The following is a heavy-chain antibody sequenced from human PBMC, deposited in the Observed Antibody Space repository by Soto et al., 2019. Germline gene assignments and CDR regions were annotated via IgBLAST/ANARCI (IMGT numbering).Heavy chain of an antibody. D-gene: IGHD6-19*01. CDR2: INSDGSST. CDR1: GFTFSSYW. Sequence: EVQLVESGGGLVQPGGSLRLSCAASGFTFSSYWMHWVRQAPGKGLVWVSRINSDGSSTSYADSVKGRFTISRDNANNTLYLQMNSLRAEDTAVYYCAKYTRGPGGFDCWGQGTLVTVSS. CDR3: AKYTRGPGGFDC. J-gene: IGHJ4*02. V-gene: IGHV3-74*01.